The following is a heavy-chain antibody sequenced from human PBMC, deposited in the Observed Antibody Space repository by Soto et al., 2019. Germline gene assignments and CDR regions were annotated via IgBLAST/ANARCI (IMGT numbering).Heavy chain of an antibody. CDR2: ISNSGNT. CDR3: TRRFYYGSGKYGIDL. D-gene: IGHD3-10*01. CDR1: VGSISNNFYY. V-gene: IGHV4-61*05. J-gene: IGHJ6*02. Sequence: KPSETLSLTCSVSVGSISNNFYYWTWIRQPPGKDLEWIGYISNSGNTAYNPSLNSRGTISVGKPKNQCSLKLSSVTAADTAVYYCTRRFYYGSGKYGIDLWGQGTTVTVSS.